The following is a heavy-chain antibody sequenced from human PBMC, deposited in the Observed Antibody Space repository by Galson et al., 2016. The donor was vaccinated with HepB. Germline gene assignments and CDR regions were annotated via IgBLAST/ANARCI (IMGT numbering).Heavy chain of an antibody. CDR3: VRNGYYCLDA. CDR2: IYHSGST. V-gene: IGHV4-4*02. CDR1: GVSISGTNW. Sequence: SETLSLTCAVSGVSISGTNWWSWVRQPPGKGLEWIGEIYHSGSTNYNPSLQSRVTISVDTSKNQFSLNLNSVTAADTALYYCVRNGYYCLDAWGQGTTGTVSS. J-gene: IGHJ6*02.